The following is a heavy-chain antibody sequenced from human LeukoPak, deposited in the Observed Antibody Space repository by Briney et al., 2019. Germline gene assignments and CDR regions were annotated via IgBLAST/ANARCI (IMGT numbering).Heavy chain of an antibody. CDR1: GFTFSSHA. CDR2: TSGSGGTT. V-gene: IGHV3-23*01. J-gene: IGHJ4*02. D-gene: IGHD5-18*01. CDR3: AKDRRIQLTDY. Sequence: PGGSLRLSCAASGFTFSSHAMSWVRQAPGKGLEWVSGTSGSGGTTYYADSVKGRFTISRDNSKNTLFLQMNSLRAEDTAVYYCAKDRRIQLTDYWGQGTLVTVSS.